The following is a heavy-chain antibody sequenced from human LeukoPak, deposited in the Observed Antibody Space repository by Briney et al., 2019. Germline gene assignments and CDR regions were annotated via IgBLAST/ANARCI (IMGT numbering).Heavy chain of an antibody. J-gene: IGHJ6*03. CDR2: IYTSGST. D-gene: IGHD3-10*01. CDR3: ARCGSGSYSSYYYYYYMDV. CDR1: GDSISSSGYY. Sequence: SETLSLTCSVSGDSISSSGYYWDWIRQPPGKGLEWIGYIYTSGSTNYNPSLKSRVTISVDTSKNQFSLKLSSVTAADTAVYYCARCGSGSYSSYYYYYYMDVWGKGTTVTVSS. V-gene: IGHV4-61*05.